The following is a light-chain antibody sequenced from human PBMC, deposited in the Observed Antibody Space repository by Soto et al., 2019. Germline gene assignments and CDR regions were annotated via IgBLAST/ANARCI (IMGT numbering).Light chain of an antibody. CDR2: GAS. V-gene: IGKV3-20*01. Sequence: EIVLTQSPGTLSLSPGERATLSCRASQSVSNYLAWYQRKPGQAPRLLIYGASSRATGIPDRFSGSGSGTDFTLTISRLEPEDFAVYYCHQYGGSPQTFAQGTKV. CDR3: HQYGGSPQT. CDR1: QSVSNY. J-gene: IGKJ1*01.